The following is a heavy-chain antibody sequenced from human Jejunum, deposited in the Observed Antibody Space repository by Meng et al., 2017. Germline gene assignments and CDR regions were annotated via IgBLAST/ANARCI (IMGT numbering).Heavy chain of an antibody. CDR1: GFTFSDFY. J-gene: IGHJ4*02. Sequence: ASVKVSCKASGFTFSDFYIHWVRQAPGQGLEWMGWINSKNGAPDYLHKFQGRVTMTRDTSISTAYMELTRLQSDDTAVYYCVRDVTRGGYWGQGTLVTVSS. V-gene: IGHV1-2*07. CDR3: VRDVTRGGY. D-gene: IGHD2-2*01. CDR2: INSKNGAP.